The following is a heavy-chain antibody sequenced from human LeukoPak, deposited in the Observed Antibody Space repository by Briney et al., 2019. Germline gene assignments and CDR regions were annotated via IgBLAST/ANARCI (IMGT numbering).Heavy chain of an antibody. Sequence: GGSLRLSRAASGFTFSSYAMHWVRQAPGKGLEWVAVISYDGSNKYYADSVKGRFTISRDNSKNTLYLQMNSLRAEDTAVYYCARSGEGYPDDAFDIWGQGTMVTVSS. J-gene: IGHJ3*02. CDR2: ISYDGSNK. D-gene: IGHD5-12*01. CDR3: ARSGEGYPDDAFDI. V-gene: IGHV3-30*04. CDR1: GFTFSSYA.